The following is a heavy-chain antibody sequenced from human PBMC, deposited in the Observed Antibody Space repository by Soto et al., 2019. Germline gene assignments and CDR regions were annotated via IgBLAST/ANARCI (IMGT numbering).Heavy chain of an antibody. Sequence: ASVKVSCKASGYTFTSYGISWVRQAPGQGLEWMGWINPNSSGTNYAQKFQGRVTMTRDTSISTAYMELSRLRSDDTAVYYCARDPYYYDSSGYLNWGQGTLVTVSS. J-gene: IGHJ4*02. CDR2: INPNSSGT. V-gene: IGHV1-2*02. CDR3: ARDPYYYDSSGYLN. CDR1: GYTFTSYG. D-gene: IGHD3-22*01.